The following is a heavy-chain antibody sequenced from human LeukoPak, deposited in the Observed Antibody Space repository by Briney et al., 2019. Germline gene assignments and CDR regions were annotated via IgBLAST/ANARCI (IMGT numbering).Heavy chain of an antibody. CDR2: IYYSGST. V-gene: IGHV4-39*01. J-gene: IGHJ4*02. Sequence: SETLSLTCTVSGGPISSSSYYWGWIRQPPGKGLEWIGSIYYSGSTYYNPSLKSRVTISVDTSKNQFSLKLSSVTAADTAVYYCASACYYDSSGYYYWGQGTLVTVTS. CDR3: ASACYYDSSGYYY. D-gene: IGHD3-22*01. CDR1: GGPISSSSYY.